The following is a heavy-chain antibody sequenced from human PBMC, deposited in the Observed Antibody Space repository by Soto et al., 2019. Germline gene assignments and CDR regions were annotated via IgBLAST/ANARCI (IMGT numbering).Heavy chain of an antibody. Sequence: EVQLLESGGGLIQPGGSLRLSCEASGFTFGTYGMGWVRQAPGKGLEWVSTITGGNTYYAASVRGRFTISRDNYKNTLYLQMSSLRAEYTALYYCAKDKERGGYDSDFDSWCQGTLVTVSS. J-gene: IGHJ4*02. D-gene: IGHD3-3*01. CDR1: GFTFGTYG. CDR3: AKDKERGGYDSDFDS. CDR2: ITGGNT. V-gene: IGHV3-23*01.